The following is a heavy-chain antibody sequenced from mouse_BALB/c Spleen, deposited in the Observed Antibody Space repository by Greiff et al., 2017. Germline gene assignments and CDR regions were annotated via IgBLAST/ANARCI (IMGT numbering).Heavy chain of an antibody. Sequence: VQLQQSGAELVKPGASVKLSCKASGYTFTEYIIHWVKQRPGQGLEWIGWFYPGSGSIKYNEKFKDKDTLTADKSSSTVYMELSRLTSEDSAVYFGARYEDGAETHYYAMDYWGQGTSVTVSS. D-gene: IGHD3-3*01. J-gene: IGHJ4*01. V-gene: IGHV1-62-2*01. CDR3: ARYEDGAETHYYAMDY. CDR1: GYTFTEYI. CDR2: FYPGSGSI.